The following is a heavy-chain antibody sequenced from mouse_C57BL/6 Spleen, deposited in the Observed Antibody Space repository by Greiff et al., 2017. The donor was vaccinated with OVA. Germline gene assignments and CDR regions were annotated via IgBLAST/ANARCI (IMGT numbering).Heavy chain of an antibody. V-gene: IGHV3-1*01. J-gene: IGHJ1*03. Sequence: EVKLQESGPGMVKPSQSLSLTCTVTGYSITSGYDWHWIRHFPGNKLEWMGYISYSGSTNYNPSLKSRISITHDTSKNHFFLKLNSVTTEDTATYYCARDGNYVFSYWYFDVWGTGTTVTVSS. CDR2: ISYSGST. CDR3: ARDGNYVFSYWYFDV. CDR1: GYSITSGYD. D-gene: IGHD2-1*01.